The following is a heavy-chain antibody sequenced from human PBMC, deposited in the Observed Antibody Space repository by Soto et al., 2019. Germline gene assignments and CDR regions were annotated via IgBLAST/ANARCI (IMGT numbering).Heavy chain of an antibody. D-gene: IGHD6-19*01. CDR1: GGTFTKYA. J-gene: IGHJ3*01. Sequence: QVQLVQSGAAVRKPGSSVKVSCKASGGTFTKYAITWVRQAPRQGLEWMGGIVPLPGTTNYAQKFRGRVTIGAYESTSTAYLELSSLGSEDTAVYYCASGVGGFGGSSGWPDYAFDVWGQGTMVIVSS. CDR2: IVPLPGTT. CDR3: ASGVGGFGGSSGWPDYAFDV. V-gene: IGHV1-69*01.